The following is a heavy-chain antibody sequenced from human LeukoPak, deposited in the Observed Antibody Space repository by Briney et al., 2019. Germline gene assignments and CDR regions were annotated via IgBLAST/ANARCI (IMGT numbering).Heavy chain of an antibody. Sequence: PSETLSLTCTVSGASMMSYYWNWIRQPPGKGLEWIGYIYYSVSTNYNYSLKSRVTISQDTSKKQISLKLTSVTAADTAVYYCARVGDWNDLVHWGQGIRVTVSS. CDR3: ARVGDWNDLVH. D-gene: IGHD1-1*01. CDR2: IYYSVST. CDR1: GASMMSYY. J-gene: IGHJ4*02. V-gene: IGHV4-59*01.